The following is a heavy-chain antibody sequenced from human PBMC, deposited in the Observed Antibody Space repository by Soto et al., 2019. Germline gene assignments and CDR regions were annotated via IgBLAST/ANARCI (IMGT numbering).Heavy chain of an antibody. D-gene: IGHD6-19*01. CDR2: ISAYNGNT. Sequence: ASVKVSCKASGYTFTSYGISWVRQAPGQGLEWMGWISAYNGNTNYAQKLQGRVTMTTDTSTSTAYMELRSLRSDDTAVYYCAREVDHQAVAGTEDFDYWGQGTLVTVSS. CDR3: AREVDHQAVAGTEDFDY. V-gene: IGHV1-18*01. CDR1: GYTFTSYG. J-gene: IGHJ4*02.